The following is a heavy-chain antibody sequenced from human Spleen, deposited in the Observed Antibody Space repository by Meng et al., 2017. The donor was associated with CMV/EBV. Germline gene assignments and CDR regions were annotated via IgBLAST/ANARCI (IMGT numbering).Heavy chain of an antibody. V-gene: IGHV1-2*02. Sequence: SGAEVKEPVGPGKVSGKASVYTCTGYYMHWVRQAPGQGLEWMGLINPNSGGTNYAQKFQGRVTMTRDTSISTAYMELSRLRSDDTAVYYCASEAIGGAHAFDIWGQGTMVTVSS. CDR2: INPNSGGT. CDR1: VYTCTGYY. CDR3: ASEAIGGAHAFDI. D-gene: IGHD3-16*01. J-gene: IGHJ3*02.